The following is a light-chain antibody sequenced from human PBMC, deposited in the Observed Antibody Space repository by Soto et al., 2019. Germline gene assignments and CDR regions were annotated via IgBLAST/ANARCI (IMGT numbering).Light chain of an antibody. Sequence: QSVLTQPASVSGSPGQSITISCTGTSSDLAIYNYVSWYQQQPCKAPKLMIYQVTNRPSGVSNRFSGSRSGNTASLTLSGLQAKDEAAYCSSSYTASSKYVSGNGTKVTV. CDR1: SSDLAIYNY. V-gene: IGLV2-14*01. CDR2: QVT. CDR3: SSYTASSKYV. J-gene: IGLJ1*01.